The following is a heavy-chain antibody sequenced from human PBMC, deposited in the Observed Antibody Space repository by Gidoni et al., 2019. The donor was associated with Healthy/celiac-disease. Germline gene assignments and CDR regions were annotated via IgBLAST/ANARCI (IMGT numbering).Heavy chain of an antibody. D-gene: IGHD5-12*01. Sequence: QVTLKESGPALVTPTQTLTLTCTFSGFSLSTSGMRVSWIRQPPGKALEWLARIDWDDDKFYSTSLKTRLTISKDTSKNQVVLTMTNMDPVDTATYYCARDIVSNDAFDIWGQGTMVTVSS. V-gene: IGHV2-70*04. CDR1: GFSLSTSGMR. CDR2: IDWDDDK. CDR3: ARDIVSNDAFDI. J-gene: IGHJ3*02.